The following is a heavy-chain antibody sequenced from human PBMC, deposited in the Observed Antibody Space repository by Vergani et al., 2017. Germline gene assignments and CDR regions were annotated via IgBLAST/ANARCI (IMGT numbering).Heavy chain of an antibody. CDR3: ATKSCGTPGGQIGYFRE. J-gene: IGHJ1*01. V-gene: IGHV3-30*03. CDR2: ISYDGTQK. D-gene: IGHD1-1*01. CDR1: GFTSSYYG. Sequence: QVHLVESGGGVVQPGRSLRLSCVVSGFTSSYYGMHWVRQAPGKGLEWAAVISYDGTQKYYADSVKGRFTISRDNSKSTLYLQMNSLRTEDTAVYYCATKSCGTPGGQIGYFREWGQGTLVTVSS.